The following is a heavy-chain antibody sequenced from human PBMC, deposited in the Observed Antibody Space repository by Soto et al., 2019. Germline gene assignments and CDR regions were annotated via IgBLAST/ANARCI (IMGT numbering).Heavy chain of an antibody. D-gene: IGHD3-22*01. V-gene: IGHV4-39*01. CDR2: IYYSDST. CDR1: GGSISSSDYY. CDR3: ARLVIGSGYYYRLDY. J-gene: IGHJ4*02. Sequence: SETLSLTCTVSGGSISSSDYYWGWIRQPPGKGLEWIGTIYYSDSTHYNPSLKSRVTISVDTSKNQFSLKLSSVTAADTAVYYCARLVIGSGYYYRLDYWGQGTLVTVSS.